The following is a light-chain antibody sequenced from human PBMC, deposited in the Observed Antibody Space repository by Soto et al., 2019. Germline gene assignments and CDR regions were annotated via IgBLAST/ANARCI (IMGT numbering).Light chain of an antibody. V-gene: IGLV2-23*02. CDR2: EVS. CDR1: SSDVGSYNL. Sequence: QSVLTQPASVSGSPGQSITISCTGTSSDVGSYNLVSWYQHHPGKAPKLMIYEVSKRPSGVSNRFSGSKSDNTASLTISGLQAEDEADYYCCSYAGSSTFPYVFGTGTKVTVL. CDR3: CSYAGSSTFPYV. J-gene: IGLJ1*01.